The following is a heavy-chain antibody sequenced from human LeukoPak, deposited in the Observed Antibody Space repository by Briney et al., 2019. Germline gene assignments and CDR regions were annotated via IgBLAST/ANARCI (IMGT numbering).Heavy chain of an antibody. CDR3: ARLYSSSSGLRASDY. D-gene: IGHD6-6*01. Sequence: GGSLRLSCAASGFTFSSYSMNWVRQAPGKGLEWVSSISSSSSYIYYADSMKGRFTISRDNAKNSLYLQMNSLRAEDTAVYYCARLYSSSSGLRASDYWGQGTLVTVSS. CDR1: GFTFSSYS. J-gene: IGHJ4*02. V-gene: IGHV3-21*01. CDR2: ISSSSSYI.